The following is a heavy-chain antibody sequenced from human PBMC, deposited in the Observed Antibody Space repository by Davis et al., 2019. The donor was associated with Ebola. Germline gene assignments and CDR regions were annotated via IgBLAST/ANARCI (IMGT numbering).Heavy chain of an antibody. Sequence: ASVKVSCKASGYTFTGYYMHWVRQAPGQGLEWMGRINPNSGGTNYAQKFQGRVTMTRDTSISTAYMELSSLRSEDTAVYYCARGLTPHDDYGAGDWGQGTLVTVSS. CDR1: GYTFTGYY. D-gene: IGHD4-17*01. CDR2: INPNSGGT. J-gene: IGHJ4*02. CDR3: ARGLTPHDDYGAGD. V-gene: IGHV1-2*06.